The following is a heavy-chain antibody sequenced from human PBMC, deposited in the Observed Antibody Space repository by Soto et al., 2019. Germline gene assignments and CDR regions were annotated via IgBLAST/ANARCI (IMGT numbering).Heavy chain of an antibody. CDR3: ARHLDGSGSTFDY. CDR2: LYYSGST. Sequence: QLQLQESGPGLVKPSETLSLTCTVSGGSISSSSYYWGWIRQPPGKGLEWIGSLYYSGSTYYNPSLKSRVTISVDTSKNQFSLKLSSVTAADTAVYYCARHLDGSGSTFDYWGQGTLVTVSS. D-gene: IGHD3-10*01. CDR1: GGSISSSSYY. J-gene: IGHJ4*02. V-gene: IGHV4-39*01.